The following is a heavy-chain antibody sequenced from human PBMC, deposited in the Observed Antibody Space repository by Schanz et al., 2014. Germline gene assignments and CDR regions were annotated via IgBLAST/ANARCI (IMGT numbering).Heavy chain of an antibody. D-gene: IGHD3-10*01. J-gene: IGHJ4*02. CDR2: ISVYNHNK. V-gene: IGHV1-18*01. CDR1: GYTFTSYG. CDR3: ARDRRWFDRDDLYYFDS. Sequence: QVQLVQSGAEVKKPGASVKVSCKASGYTFTSYGISWVRQAPGQGLEWMGWISVYNHNKEYDQKFQGRVTMTTDTSTSTAYMALTDLRSDDTAVYYCARDRRWFDRDDLYYFDSWGQGTLVTVSS.